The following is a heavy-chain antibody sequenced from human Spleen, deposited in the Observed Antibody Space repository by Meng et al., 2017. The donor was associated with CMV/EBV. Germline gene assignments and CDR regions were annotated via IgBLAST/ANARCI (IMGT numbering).Heavy chain of an antibody. V-gene: IGHV6-1*01. CDR1: VSSNSGA. Sequence: VSSNSGAWNWIRQSPSRGLEWLGRTYYRSKWYNDYAVSVKSRITINPDTSKNQFSLQLNSVTPEDTAVYYCARENLYSSGRRWFDPWGQGTLVTVSS. CDR2: TYYRSKWYN. CDR3: ARENLYSSGRRWFDP. J-gene: IGHJ5*02. D-gene: IGHD6-19*01.